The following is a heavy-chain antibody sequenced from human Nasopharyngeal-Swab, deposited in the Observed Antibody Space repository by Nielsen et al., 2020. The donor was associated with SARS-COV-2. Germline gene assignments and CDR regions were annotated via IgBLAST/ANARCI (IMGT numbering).Heavy chain of an antibody. J-gene: IGHJ6*02. Sequence: SETLSLTCAVYGGSFSGYYWSWIRQPPGKGLEWIGEINHSGSTNYNPSLKSRVTISVDTSKNQFSLKPSSVTAADTAVYYCASLLNPILTGYYYYYYGMDVWGQGTTVTVSS. CDR1: GGSFSGYY. D-gene: IGHD3-9*01. CDR3: ASLLNPILTGYYYYYYGMDV. CDR2: INHSGST. V-gene: IGHV4-34*01.